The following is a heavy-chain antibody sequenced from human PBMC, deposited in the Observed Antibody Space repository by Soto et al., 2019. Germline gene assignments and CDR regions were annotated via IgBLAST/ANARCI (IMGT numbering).Heavy chain of an antibody. CDR3: ARGWSSSWSITYYYYYGMDV. CDR1: VGSIISGDYY. Sequence: SETLSLTCTFSVGSIISGDYYWSWIRQPPWKGLEWIGYIYYSGSTYYNPSLKSRVTISVDTSKNQFSLKLSSVTAADTAVYYCARGWSSSWSITYYYYYGMDVWGQGTTVTVSS. D-gene: IGHD6-13*01. J-gene: IGHJ6*02. V-gene: IGHV4-30-4*01. CDR2: IYYSGST.